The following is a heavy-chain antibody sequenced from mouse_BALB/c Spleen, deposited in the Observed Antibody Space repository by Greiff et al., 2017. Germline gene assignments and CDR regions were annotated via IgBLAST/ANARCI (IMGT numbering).Heavy chain of an antibody. CDR2: IWAGGST. V-gene: IGHV2-9*02. CDR1: GFSLTSYG. CDR3: ARNYGSSYEAMDY. D-gene: IGHD1-1*01. J-gene: IGHJ4*01. Sequence: VKLMESGPGLVAPSQSLSITCTVSGFSLTSYGVHWVRQPPGKGLEWLGVIWAGGSTNYNSALMSRLSISKDNSKSQVFLKMNSLQTDDTAMYYCARNYGSSYEAMDYWGQGTSVTVSS.